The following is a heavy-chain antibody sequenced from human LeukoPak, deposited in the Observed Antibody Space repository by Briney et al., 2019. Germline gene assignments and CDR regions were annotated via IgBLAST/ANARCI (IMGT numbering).Heavy chain of an antibody. Sequence: GGSLRLSCAASGFTFSSYGMHWVRQAPGKGLEWVAVIWFDGSNKYYADSVKGRFTISRDNSKNTLYLQMNSLRAEDTAVYYCARDRDRGCSYCSYWGQGTLVTVSS. CDR1: GFTFSSYG. CDR3: ARDRDRGCSYCSY. CDR2: IWFDGSNK. V-gene: IGHV3-33*01. J-gene: IGHJ4*02. D-gene: IGHD2-21*01.